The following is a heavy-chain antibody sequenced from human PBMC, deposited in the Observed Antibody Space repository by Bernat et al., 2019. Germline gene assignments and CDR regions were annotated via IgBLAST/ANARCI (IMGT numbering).Heavy chain of an antibody. Sequence: EVQLVESGGGLVQPGRSLRLSCAASGFTFDDYAMHWVRQAPGKGLEWVSGISWNSGSIGYADSVKGRFTISRDNAKNSLYLQMNSLRAEDTALYYCAKDSTGITGGFDYWGQGTLVTVSS. V-gene: IGHV3-9*01. D-gene: IGHD1-7*01. CDR2: ISWNSGSI. CDR3: AKDSTGITGGFDY. CDR1: GFTFDDYA. J-gene: IGHJ4*02.